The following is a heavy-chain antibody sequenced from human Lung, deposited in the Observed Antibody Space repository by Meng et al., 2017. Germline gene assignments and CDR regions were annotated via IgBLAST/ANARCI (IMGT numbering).Heavy chain of an antibody. CDR1: GGSCSTHT. J-gene: IGHJ4*02. CDR3: ARGRRNEPLFDY. CDR2: LIAVFDKT. Sequence: QVQLVQSGAEVKKPGSSVKFACKTAGGSCSTHTFSWVRQAPGQGLEWMGGLIAVFDKTKAAPRFQDRVTFTADESTSTAYMELSSLTFDDTAVYFCARGRRNEPLFDYWGQGTLVTVSS. D-gene: IGHD1-14*01. V-gene: IGHV1-69*13.